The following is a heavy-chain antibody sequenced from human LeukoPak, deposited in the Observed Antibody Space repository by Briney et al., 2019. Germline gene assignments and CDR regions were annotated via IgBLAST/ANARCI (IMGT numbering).Heavy chain of an antibody. Sequence: GGSLRLSCAASGLTFSSYAMSWVRQAPGKGLEWVSLIYSGGSTFYASSVKGRFTIPRDNSKNTLYLQLHSLRVEDTAVYYCARDYVGLDKIDAWGQGTLVTFSS. V-gene: IGHV3-66*02. CDR3: ARDYVGLDKIDA. CDR2: IYSGGST. CDR1: GLTFSSYA. D-gene: IGHD3-16*01. J-gene: IGHJ5*02.